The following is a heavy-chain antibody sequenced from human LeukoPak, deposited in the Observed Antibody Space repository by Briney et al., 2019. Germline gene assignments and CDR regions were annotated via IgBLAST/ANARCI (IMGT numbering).Heavy chain of an antibody. CDR1: GYTFTSYD. V-gene: IGHV1-18*01. CDR3: ASSTALVRGVIIIGPPDY. J-gene: IGHJ4*02. D-gene: IGHD3-10*01. CDR2: ISAYNGNT. Sequence: GASVKVSCKASGYTFTSYDINWVRQATGQGLEWMGWISAYNGNTNYAQKLQGRVTMTTDTSTSTAYMELRSLRSDDTAVYYCASSTALVRGVIIIGPPDYWGQGTLVTVSS.